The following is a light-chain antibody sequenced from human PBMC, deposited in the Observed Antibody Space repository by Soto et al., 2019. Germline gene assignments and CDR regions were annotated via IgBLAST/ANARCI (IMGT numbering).Light chain of an antibody. CDR2: EGS. Sequence: ALTQPASVSGSPGQSITISCSGTTSDVGTFGLVSWFQQHPGKAPKLMIYEGSKRPAGVSKRFSGSKSGDTASLTISGLQAEDEADYYCSSYAGSTPFYVFGTGTKVTVL. V-gene: IGLV2-23*01. CDR3: SSYAGSTPFYV. J-gene: IGLJ1*01. CDR1: TSDVGTFGL.